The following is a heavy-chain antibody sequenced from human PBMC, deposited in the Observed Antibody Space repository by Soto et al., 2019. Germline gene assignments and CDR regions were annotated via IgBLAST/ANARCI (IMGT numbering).Heavy chain of an antibody. CDR1: GFTFSSYS. Sequence: GGSLRLSCAASGFTFSSYSMNWVRQAPGKGLEWVSYISSSSSTIYYADSVKGRFTISRDNAKNSLYLQMNSLRDEDTAVYYCARGPHSPFVVVVDATPVDYWGQGTLVTVSS. D-gene: IGHD2-15*01. V-gene: IGHV3-48*02. CDR2: ISSSSSTI. CDR3: ARGPHSPFVVVVDATPVDY. J-gene: IGHJ4*02.